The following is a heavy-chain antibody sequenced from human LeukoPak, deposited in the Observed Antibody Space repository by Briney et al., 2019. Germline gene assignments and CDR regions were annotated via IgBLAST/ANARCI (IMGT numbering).Heavy chain of an antibody. Sequence: GESLKISCKGSGYSFTTYWIGWVRQMPGKGPEWMGIIYPGDSDTRYSPSFQGQVTISADKSIITAHLQWSSLKASDTAMYYCARHKGWGETNAFDIWGQGTRVTVSS. V-gene: IGHV5-51*01. CDR1: GYSFTTYW. CDR3: ARHKGWGETNAFDI. D-gene: IGHD3-10*01. CDR2: IYPGDSDT. J-gene: IGHJ3*02.